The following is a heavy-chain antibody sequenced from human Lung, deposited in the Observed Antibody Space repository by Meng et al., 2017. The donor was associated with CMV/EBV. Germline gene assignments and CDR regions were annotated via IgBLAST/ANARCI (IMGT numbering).Heavy chain of an antibody. CDR2: IIPVVGTV. D-gene: IGHD6-13*01. J-gene: IGHJ6*01. CDR1: GGTFSNYA. Sequence: SVXVSXXASGGTFSNYAITWVRQAPGQGLEWMGGIIPVVGTVHYAQRFQGRVTITADKFTSTVYMELSSLKSEDTAIYYCAKDSRSSSWYLLAAYYYGSDVWGQGNXVNGYS. CDR3: AKDSRSSSWYLLAAYYYGSDV. V-gene: IGHV1-69*06.